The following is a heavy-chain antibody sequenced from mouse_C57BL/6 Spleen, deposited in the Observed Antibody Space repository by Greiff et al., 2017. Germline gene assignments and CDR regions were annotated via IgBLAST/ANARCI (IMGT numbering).Heavy chain of an antibody. D-gene: IGHD2-12*01. CDR2: IDPSDSYT. CDR1: GYTFTSYW. CDR3: ARPYYKGAMDY. Sequence: QVQLQQPGAELVRPGTSVKLSCKASGYTFTSYWMHWVKQRPGQGLEWIGVIDPSDSYTNYNQKFKGKATLTVDTSSSTAYMQRSSLTSEDSAVYYCARPYYKGAMDYWGQGTSVTVSS. J-gene: IGHJ4*01. V-gene: IGHV1-59*01.